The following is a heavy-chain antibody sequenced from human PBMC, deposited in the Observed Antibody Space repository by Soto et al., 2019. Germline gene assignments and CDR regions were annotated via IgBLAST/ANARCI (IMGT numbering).Heavy chain of an antibody. CDR3: ARGAYYDFWSGSADYYYYGMDV. CDR1: GYTFTSYG. Sequence: ASVKVSCKASGYTFTSYGISWVRQSPGQGLEWMGWISAYNGNTNYAQKLQGRVTMTTDTSTSTAYMELRSLRSDDTAVYYCARGAYYDFWSGSADYYYYGMDVWGQGTTVTVSS. CDR2: ISAYNGNT. D-gene: IGHD3-3*01. V-gene: IGHV1-18*04. J-gene: IGHJ6*02.